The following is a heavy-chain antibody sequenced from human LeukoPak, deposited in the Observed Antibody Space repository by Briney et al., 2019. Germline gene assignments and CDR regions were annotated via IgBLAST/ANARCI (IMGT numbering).Heavy chain of an antibody. J-gene: IGHJ5*02. CDR3: AIHIVVVPAAKKKNWFDP. Sequence: KPSETLSLTCAVYGGSFSGYYWSWIRQPPGKGLEWIGEINHSGSTNYNPSLKSRVTMSVDTSKNQFSLKLSSVTAADTAVYYCAIHIVVVPAAKKKNWFDPWGQGTLVTVSS. D-gene: IGHD2-2*01. CDR1: GGSFSGYY. V-gene: IGHV4-34*01. CDR2: INHSGST.